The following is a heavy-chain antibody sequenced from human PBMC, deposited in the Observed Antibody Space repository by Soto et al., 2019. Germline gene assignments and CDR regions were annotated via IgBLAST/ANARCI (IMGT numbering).Heavy chain of an antibody. CDR3: AKVQLGTRYAFDI. J-gene: IGHJ3*02. Sequence: GESLKISCAASGFTFSSYAMSWVRQAPGKGLEWVSAISGSGGSTYYADSVKGRFTISRDNSKNTLYLQMNSLRAEDTAVYYCAKVQLGTRYAFDIWGQGTMVTVSS. CDR1: GFTFSSYA. V-gene: IGHV3-23*01. D-gene: IGHD2-2*01. CDR2: ISGSGGST.